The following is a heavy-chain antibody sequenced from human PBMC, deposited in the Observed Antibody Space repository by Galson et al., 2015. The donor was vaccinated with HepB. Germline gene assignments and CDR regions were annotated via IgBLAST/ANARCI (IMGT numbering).Heavy chain of an antibody. J-gene: IGHJ4*02. Sequence: ETLSLTCTVSGGSISSSSYYWGWIRQPPGKGLEWIGSIYYSGSTYYNPSLKSRVTISVDTSKNQFSLKLSSVTAADTAVYYCARHIAWNPNWAYFDYWGQGTLVTVSS. D-gene: IGHD1-1*01. CDR3: ARHIAWNPNWAYFDY. V-gene: IGHV4-39*01. CDR1: GGSISSSSYY. CDR2: IYYSGST.